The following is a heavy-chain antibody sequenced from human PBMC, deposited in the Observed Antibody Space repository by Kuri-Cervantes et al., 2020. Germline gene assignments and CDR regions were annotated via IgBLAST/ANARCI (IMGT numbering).Heavy chain of an antibody. CDR2: ISYIGSA. CDR3: AREGGWFDP. V-gene: IGHV4-39*07. CDR1: GGSINTGDSY. J-gene: IGHJ5*02. Sequence: GSLRLSCTESGGSINTGDSYWGWIRQPPGKGLDCIGNISYIGSAYYNPSLKSRVTISVDTSKNQFSLKLSSVTAADTAVYYCAREGGWFDPWGQGTLVTVSS. D-gene: IGHD3-16*01.